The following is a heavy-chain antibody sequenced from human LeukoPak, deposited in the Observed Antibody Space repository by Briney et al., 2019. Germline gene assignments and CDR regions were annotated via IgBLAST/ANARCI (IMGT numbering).Heavy chain of an antibody. CDR2: IIDSGGNT. V-gene: IGHV3-23*01. Sequence: PGGSLRLSCAASGFSFSSYAMSWVRQAPGKGLEWVSSIIDSGGNTFYADSVKGRFTMSRDNAKNSLYLQMNSLRAEDTAVYYCAREPVEICSGGSCYELGYWGQGTLVTVSS. CDR1: GFSFSSYA. D-gene: IGHD2-15*01. J-gene: IGHJ4*02. CDR3: AREPVEICSGGSCYELGY.